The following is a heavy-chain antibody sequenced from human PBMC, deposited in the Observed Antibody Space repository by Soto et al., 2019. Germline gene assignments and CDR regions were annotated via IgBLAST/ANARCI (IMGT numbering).Heavy chain of an antibody. Sequence: EVQLLESGGGLVQPGGSLRLSCAASGFTFSSYVMSWVRQAPGKGLEWVSGNSGSGDNTYYEDSVKGRFTISRDNSKHTQFLQINCVIAEDTALYLCAKEMGDYYYSSGSWFDPWGQGTLVTVSS. D-gene: IGHD3-22*01. CDR3: AKEMGDYYYSSGSWFDP. V-gene: IGHV3-23*01. CDR2: NSGSGDNT. J-gene: IGHJ5*02. CDR1: GFTFSSYV.